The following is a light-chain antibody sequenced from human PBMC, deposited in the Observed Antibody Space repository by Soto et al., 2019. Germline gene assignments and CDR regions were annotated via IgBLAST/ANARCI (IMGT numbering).Light chain of an antibody. CDR1: QSLSRY. V-gene: IGKV1-39*01. CDR2: AAS. J-gene: IGKJ5*01. Sequence: DVQMTQSPSSLSALLGDRVTITCRSSQSLSRYLNWYQHKPGKAPKLLXNAASNLRSGVPSRFSGSGSGTDFTLTIDGLQPEDFAVYYCQQSYITPPITFGQGTRLEIK. CDR3: QQSYITPPIT.